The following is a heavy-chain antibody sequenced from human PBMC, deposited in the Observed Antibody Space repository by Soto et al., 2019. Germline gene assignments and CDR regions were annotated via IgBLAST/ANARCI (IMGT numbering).Heavy chain of an antibody. CDR3: ATSRGRGSYRL. V-gene: IGHV3-21*01. D-gene: IGHD3-16*02. J-gene: IGHJ4*02. Sequence: EVQLVESGGGLVKPGGSLRLSCAASGFTFSSYSMNWVRQAPGKGLEWVSSISSSSSYIYYADSVKGRFTISRDNAKNPLYLQMKRLRAEDTAVYYCATSRGRGSYRLWGQGTLVTVSS. CDR2: ISSSSSYI. CDR1: GFTFSSYS.